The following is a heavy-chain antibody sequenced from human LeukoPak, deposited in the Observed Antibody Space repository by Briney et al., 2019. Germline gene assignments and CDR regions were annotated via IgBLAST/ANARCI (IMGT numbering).Heavy chain of an antibody. V-gene: IGHV3-23*01. CDR2: IIGSGGRT. CDR3: AKELESTGYFDS. Sequence: GGSLRLSCAASGFTFSRYSMSWVRQAPGKGLEWVSAIIGSGGRTYYADSVKGRFTISRDNSKNTLYLQINSLRAEDTAVYYCAKELESTGYFDSWGQGTLLTVTS. CDR1: GFTFSRYS. D-gene: IGHD1-1*01. J-gene: IGHJ4*02.